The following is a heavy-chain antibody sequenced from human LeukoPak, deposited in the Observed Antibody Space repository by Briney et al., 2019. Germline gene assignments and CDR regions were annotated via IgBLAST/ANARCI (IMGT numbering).Heavy chain of an antibody. V-gene: IGHV4-59*08. J-gene: IGHJ6*02. CDR1: GGSIRSYF. CDR3: ARHGTSSFYYYAMDV. D-gene: IGHD1-1*01. Sequence: SETLSLTCTVSGGSIRSYFWSWIRQSPGKGLEWIGYIYYSGSTNYNPSLKSRVTISVDTSKNQFSLKLSSVTAADTAVYYCARHGTSSFYYYAMDVRGQGTTVTVSS. CDR2: IYYSGST.